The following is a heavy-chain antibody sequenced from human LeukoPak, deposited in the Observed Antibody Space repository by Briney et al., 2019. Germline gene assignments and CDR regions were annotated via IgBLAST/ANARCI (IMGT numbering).Heavy chain of an antibody. J-gene: IGHJ6*03. Sequence: PSETLSLTXTVSGGSISSGSYYWSWIRQPAGKGLEWIGRIYTSGSTNYNPSLKSRVTISVDTSKDQFSLKLSSVTAADTAVYYCARETNRRTNYALYYYMDVWGKGTTVTVSS. CDR2: IYTSGST. V-gene: IGHV4-61*02. CDR3: ARETNRRTNYALYYYMDV. CDR1: GGSISSGSYY. D-gene: IGHD1-7*01.